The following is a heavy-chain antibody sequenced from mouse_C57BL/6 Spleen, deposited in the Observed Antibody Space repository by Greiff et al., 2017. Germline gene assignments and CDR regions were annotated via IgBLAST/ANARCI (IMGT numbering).Heavy chain of an antibody. V-gene: IGHV1-26*01. CDR3: ERKRVITTAYWYFDV. D-gene: IGHD1-1*01. Sequence: EVQLQQSGPELVKPGASVKISCKASGYTFTDYYMNWVKQSHGKSLEWIGDINPNNGGTSYNQKFKGKATLTVDKSYSTAYMELRSLTSEDSAVYYCERKRVITTAYWYFDVWGTGTTVTVAS. CDR2: INPNNGGT. J-gene: IGHJ1*03. CDR1: GYTFTDYY.